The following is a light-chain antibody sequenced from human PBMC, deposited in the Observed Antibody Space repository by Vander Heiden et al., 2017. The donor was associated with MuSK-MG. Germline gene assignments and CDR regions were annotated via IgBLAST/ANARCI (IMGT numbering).Light chain of an antibody. V-gene: IGKV3-15*01. CDR3: HQYDSWPQT. J-gene: IGKJ5*01. CDR1: QNINNN. Sequence: EILMTQSPATLSVSPGERVTLSCRASQNINNNLAWYQQKPGQAPRLLIYRIATRATSTPARFSGSGSGAEFTLTISSLQSEDFAIYYCHQYDSWPQTFGQGTRLEIK. CDR2: RIA.